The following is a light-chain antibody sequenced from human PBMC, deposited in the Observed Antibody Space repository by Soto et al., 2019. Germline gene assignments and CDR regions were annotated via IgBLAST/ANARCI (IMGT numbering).Light chain of an antibody. CDR2: EVT. J-gene: IGLJ3*02. CDR1: SSDVGAYNY. CDR3: SSFASSNTWV. V-gene: IGLV2-8*01. Sequence: QSALTQHPSASGSPGQSVTISCTGTSSDVGAYNYVSWYQQHAGKAPKLVIYEVTKRPSGVPDRFSGSKSANTASLTVSGLQAEDEADYSCSSFASSNTWVFGVGTKLTVL.